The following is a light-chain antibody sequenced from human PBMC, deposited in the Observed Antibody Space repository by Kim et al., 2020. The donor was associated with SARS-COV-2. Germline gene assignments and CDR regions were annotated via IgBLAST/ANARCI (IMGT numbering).Light chain of an antibody. CDR2: DPS. CDR1: RSVSIS. Sequence: PGESATLSCRASRSVSISLAVYQPKPGQPPRLLIYDPSNRATGIPARFSGSGSGTDFTLTISSLEPEDFSVYYCQQRSNWPITFGQGTRLEIK. CDR3: QQRSNWPIT. J-gene: IGKJ5*01. V-gene: IGKV3-11*01.